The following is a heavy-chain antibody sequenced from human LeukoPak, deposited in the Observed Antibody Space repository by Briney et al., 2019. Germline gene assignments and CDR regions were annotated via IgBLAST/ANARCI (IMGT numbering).Heavy chain of an antibody. V-gene: IGHV1-2*02. D-gene: IGHD6-13*01. Sequence: ASVKVSCKASGYTFTGYYMHWVRQAPGQGLEWMGWINPNSGGTNYARKFQGRVTMTRDTSISTAYMELSRLRSDDTAVYYCARLHPGIAAAGKEGFDYWGQGTLVTVSS. CDR1: GYTFTGYY. CDR3: ARLHPGIAAAGKEGFDY. CDR2: INPNSGGT. J-gene: IGHJ4*02.